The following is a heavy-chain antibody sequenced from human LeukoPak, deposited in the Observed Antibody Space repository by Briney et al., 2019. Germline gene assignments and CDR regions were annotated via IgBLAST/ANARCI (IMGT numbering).Heavy chain of an antibody. D-gene: IGHD7-27*01. Sequence: PSETLSLTCAVYIGSFSGYHWSWIRQPPGKGLGWIGEINHSGSTNYNPSLKSRVTISVDTSKNQFSLKLSSVTAADTAVYYCARGRGWNWGFDYWGQGTLVTVSS. V-gene: IGHV4-34*01. CDR1: IGSFSGYH. CDR2: INHSGST. J-gene: IGHJ4*02. CDR3: ARGRGWNWGFDY.